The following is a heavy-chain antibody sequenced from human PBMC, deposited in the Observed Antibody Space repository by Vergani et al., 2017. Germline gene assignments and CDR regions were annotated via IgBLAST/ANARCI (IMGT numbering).Heavy chain of an antibody. Sequence: QMQLVQSGPEVKKPGTSVKVSCKASGFTFTSSAVQWVRQARGQRLEWIGWIVVGSGNTNYAQKFQGRVTITADESTSTAYMELSSLRSEDTAVYYCASCRDYGDYVGYYYYMDVWGKGTTVTVSS. CDR1: GFTFTSSA. CDR3: ASCRDYGDYVGYYYYMDV. CDR2: IVVGSGNT. V-gene: IGHV1-58*01. J-gene: IGHJ6*03. D-gene: IGHD4-17*01.